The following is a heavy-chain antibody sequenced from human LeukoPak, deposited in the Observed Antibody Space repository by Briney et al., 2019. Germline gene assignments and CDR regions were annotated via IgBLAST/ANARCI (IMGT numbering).Heavy chain of an antibody. D-gene: IGHD5-18*01. CDR2: VRKDGSGK. J-gene: IGHJ4*02. CDR1: AFTFSSNW. CDR3: ARHLTGITGYTYGRGIDY. Sequence: GGTLRLSCAASAFTFSSNWNSWGWNRQRPGQGLVGNVRKDGSGKNYVNSAKGRFTISRDNASKSLFLQMNSLRAADTAAYYCARHLTGITGYTYGRGIDYWGKGTLLTVSS. V-gene: IGHV3-7*01.